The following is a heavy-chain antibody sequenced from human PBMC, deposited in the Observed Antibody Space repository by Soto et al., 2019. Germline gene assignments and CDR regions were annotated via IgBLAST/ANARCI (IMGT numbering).Heavy chain of an antibody. J-gene: IGHJ3*02. CDR3: ASVPVAVYGYYYDSSGYPDAFHX. Sequence: GGSLRLSCAAPGFTFSSYEMNWVRQAPGKGLEWVSYISSSGSTIYYAYSVKVRFTISIDNAKNSLYLQMNSLRAEDTAVYYCASVPVAVYGYYYDSSGYPDAFHXWGQGTMVTVS. CDR1: GFTFSSYE. CDR2: ISSSGSTI. V-gene: IGHV3-48*03. D-gene: IGHD3-22*01.